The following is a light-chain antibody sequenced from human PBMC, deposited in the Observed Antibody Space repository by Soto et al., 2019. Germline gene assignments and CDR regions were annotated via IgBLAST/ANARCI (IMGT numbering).Light chain of an antibody. Sequence: ESVLTQSPGTLSLSPGERATLSCRASQSVSSSYLAWYQQKPGQAPRLLIYGASSRATGIPDRFSGSGSGTDFTLTISRLEPEDFAVYYCQQYGSSPPYTFDQGTKLEIK. V-gene: IGKV3-20*01. CDR2: GAS. CDR3: QQYGSSPPYT. J-gene: IGKJ2*01. CDR1: QSVSSSY.